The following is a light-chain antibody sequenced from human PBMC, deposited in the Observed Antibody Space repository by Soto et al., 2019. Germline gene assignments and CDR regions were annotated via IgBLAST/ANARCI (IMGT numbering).Light chain of an antibody. J-gene: IGKJ4*01. CDR3: QNYNSAPLT. V-gene: IGKV1-27*01. Sequence: IQITQSPSTPSPSFGARVPITCRASQGITYYLAWYQQKSGKVPKLLIYAASTLQSGVPSRFSGGGSGADFTLTSSSLQPEDVATYYCQNYNSAPLTFGGGTKVDIK. CDR2: AAS. CDR1: QGITYY.